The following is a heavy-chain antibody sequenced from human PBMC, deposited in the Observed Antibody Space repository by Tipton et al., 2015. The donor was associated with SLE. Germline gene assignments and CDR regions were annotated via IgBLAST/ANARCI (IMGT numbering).Heavy chain of an antibody. Sequence: SLRLSCAASGFTFSTYAMSWVRQAPGKGLEWVSGISGSGGSTDYADSVKGRLTISRDNSKNTLYLQMNSLRAEDTAVYYCAKDRPYYDFVWGSLDIWGQGTMVTVSS. CDR3: AKDRPYYDFVWGSLDI. D-gene: IGHD3-16*01. J-gene: IGHJ3*02. V-gene: IGHV3-23*01. CDR2: ISGSGGST. CDR1: GFTFSTYA.